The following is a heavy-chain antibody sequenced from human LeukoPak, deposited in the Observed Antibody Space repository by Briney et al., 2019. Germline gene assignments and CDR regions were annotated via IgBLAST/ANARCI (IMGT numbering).Heavy chain of an antibody. CDR1: GYTFTNYW. D-gene: IGHD3-10*01. J-gene: IGHJ2*01. V-gene: IGHV5-51*01. CDR3: ARHNSMVRPNWYFDL. CDR2: IYPGDSDT. Sequence: GESLKISCKGSGYTFTNYWIGWVRQMPGKGLEFMGIIYPGDSDTRYSPSFQGQVTISVDKSINTAYLQWRNLKASDTAMYYCARHNSMVRPNWYFDLWGRGTLVTVSS.